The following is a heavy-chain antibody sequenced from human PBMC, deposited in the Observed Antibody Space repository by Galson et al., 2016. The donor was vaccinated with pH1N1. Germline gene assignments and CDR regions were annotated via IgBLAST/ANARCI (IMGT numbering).Heavy chain of an antibody. J-gene: IGHJ6*03. D-gene: IGHD6-13*01. Sequence: SLRLSCAASGFTFRSCAMSWVRQAPGKGLEWVSVIYSGGSSTYYADSVKGRFTMSRDNSKNTLYLQMNSLRAEDTAVYYCAKGGSSSWYVYHYYMDVWGKGTTDTVSS. CDR3: AKGGSSSWYVYHYYMDV. CDR2: IYSGGSST. CDR1: GFTFRSCA. V-gene: IGHV3-23*03.